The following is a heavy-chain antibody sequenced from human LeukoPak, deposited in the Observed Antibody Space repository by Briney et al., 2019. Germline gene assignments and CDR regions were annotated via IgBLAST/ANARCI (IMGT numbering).Heavy chain of an antibody. CDR3: ARLSGYSSV. V-gene: IGHV4-59*08. J-gene: IGHJ4*02. CDR2: INYSGST. D-gene: IGHD6-19*01. Sequence: PSGTLSLTCTVSGGSISGYYWSWIRQPPGKGLEWIGSINYSGSTNYNPSRRGRLTISVNTSKSQFSLRLTSVTAADTSVYYCARLSGYSSVWGQGSLVTVSS. CDR1: GGSISGYY.